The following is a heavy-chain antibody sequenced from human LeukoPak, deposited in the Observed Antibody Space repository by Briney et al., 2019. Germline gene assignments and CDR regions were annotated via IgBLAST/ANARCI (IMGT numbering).Heavy chain of an antibody. V-gene: IGHV3-64D*06. Sequence: GRSLRLSCSASGFTFSNSAMHWVRHAPGKGLEYVAAITINIDRTFYADSVNGRFTISRDNSRNTLYLQMSSLRPEDTALYYCVKPARGSGIQYGLDSWGQGTLVTVSS. J-gene: IGHJ4*02. CDR1: GFTFSNSA. CDR2: ITINIDRT. D-gene: IGHD3-10*01. CDR3: VKPARGSGIQYGLDS.